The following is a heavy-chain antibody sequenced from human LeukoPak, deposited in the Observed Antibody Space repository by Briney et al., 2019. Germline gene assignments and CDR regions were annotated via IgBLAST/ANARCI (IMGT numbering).Heavy chain of an antibody. CDR3: ARAGYDILTGYYSSVY. CDR1: GFTFSSYS. V-gene: IGHV3-21*01. J-gene: IGHJ4*02. D-gene: IGHD3-9*01. CDR2: ISSSSSYI. Sequence: GGSLRLSCAASGFTFSSYSMNWVRQAPGKGLEWVSSISSSSSYIYYADSVKGRFTISRDNAKNSLCLQMNSLRAEDTAVYYCARAGYDILTGYYSSVYWGQGTLVTVSS.